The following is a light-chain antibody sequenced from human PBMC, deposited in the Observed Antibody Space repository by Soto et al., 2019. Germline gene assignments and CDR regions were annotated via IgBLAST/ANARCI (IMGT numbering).Light chain of an antibody. Sequence: QSALTQPASVSGSPGQSITISCTETSGDVGYYNYVSWYQQHPNEAPKLMIYDVNYRPSGVSNRFSGSKSGNTASLTISGLQAEDEADYYCSSYTTTLTGVFGTGTKVTVL. CDR1: SGDVGYYNY. V-gene: IGLV2-14*03. CDR3: SSYTTTLTGV. CDR2: DVN. J-gene: IGLJ1*01.